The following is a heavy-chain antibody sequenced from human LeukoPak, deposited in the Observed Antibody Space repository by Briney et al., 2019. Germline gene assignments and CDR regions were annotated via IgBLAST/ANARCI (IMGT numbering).Heavy chain of an antibody. J-gene: IGHJ4*02. V-gene: IGHV3-74*01. Sequence: GGSLRLSCAAPGCTLSSCWMHWVRQAPGKGLVWVSRINSDGSSTSYADSVKGRFTISRDNAKNTLYLQMNSLRAEDTAVYYCARDLYYYDSSGYYYRAIDYWGQGTLVTVSS. CDR1: GCTLSSCW. CDR3: ARDLYYYDSSGYYYRAIDY. CDR2: INSDGSST. D-gene: IGHD3-22*01.